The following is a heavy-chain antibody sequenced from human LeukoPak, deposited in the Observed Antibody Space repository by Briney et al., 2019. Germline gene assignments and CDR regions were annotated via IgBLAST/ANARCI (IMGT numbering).Heavy chain of an antibody. D-gene: IGHD4-17*01. J-gene: IGHJ3*02. V-gene: IGHV4-39*01. Sequence: SETLSLTCTVSGGSISSSSYYWGWIRQPPGKGLEWIGSIYYSGSTYYNPSLKSRVTISVDTSKNQFSLKLSSVTAADTAVYYCARNKSTVTTSRHDAFDIWGQGTMVTVSS. CDR2: IYYSGST. CDR3: ARNKSTVTTSRHDAFDI. CDR1: GGSISSSSYY.